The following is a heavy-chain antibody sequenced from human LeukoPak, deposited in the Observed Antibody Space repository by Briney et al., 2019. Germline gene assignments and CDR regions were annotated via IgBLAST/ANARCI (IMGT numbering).Heavy chain of an antibody. CDR3: AVYHYGSGSYHNHPNFDY. Sequence: SETLSLTCAVYGVSFSGYYWSWIRQPPGKGLEWIGEINHSGSTNYYPSLKSRATTSVDTSKNQCSLKLSSVTAADTAVYYCAVYHYGSGSYHNHPNFDYWGQGTLVTVSS. J-gene: IGHJ4*02. CDR1: GVSFSGYY. CDR2: INHSGST. V-gene: IGHV4-34*01. D-gene: IGHD3-10*01.